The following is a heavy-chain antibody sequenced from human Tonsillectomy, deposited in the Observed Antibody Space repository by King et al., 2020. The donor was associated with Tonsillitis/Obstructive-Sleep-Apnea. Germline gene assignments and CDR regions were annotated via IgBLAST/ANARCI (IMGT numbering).Heavy chain of an antibody. CDR1: GFTFSSYA. V-gene: IGHV3-23*04. CDR2: ISGSGGST. D-gene: IGHD3-22*01. CDR3: AKVETLGYYYDSSGYPTGGYYYGMDV. Sequence: VQLVESGGGLVQPGGSLRLSCAASGFTFSSYAMSWVRQAPGKGLEWVSAISGSGGSTYYADSVKGRFTISRDNSKNTLYLQMNSLRAEDTAVYYCAKVETLGYYYDSSGYPTGGYYYGMDVWGQGTTVTVSS. J-gene: IGHJ6*02.